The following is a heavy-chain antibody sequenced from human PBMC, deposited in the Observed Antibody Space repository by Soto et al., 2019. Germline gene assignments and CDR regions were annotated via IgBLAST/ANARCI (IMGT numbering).Heavy chain of an antibody. J-gene: IGHJ6*02. CDR3: AREYCISTSCYYYYYYGMDV. Sequence: QLQLQESGPGLVKPSETLSLTCTVSGGSISSSSYYWGWIRQPPGKGLEWIGSIYYSGSTYYNPSLKSRVTISVDTSKNQCSLKLSSVTAADTAVYYCAREYCISTSCYYYYYYGMDVWGQGTTVTVSS. CDR1: GGSISSSSYY. CDR2: IYYSGST. V-gene: IGHV4-39*01. D-gene: IGHD2-2*01.